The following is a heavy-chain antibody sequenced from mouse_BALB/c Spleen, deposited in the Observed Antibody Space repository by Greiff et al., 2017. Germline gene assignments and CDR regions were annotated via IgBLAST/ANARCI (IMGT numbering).Heavy chain of an antibody. CDR1: GFTFSSFG. Sequence: DVMLVESGGGLVKPGGSLKLSCAASGFTFSSFGMHWVRQAPEKGLEWVAYISSGSSTIYYADTVKGRFTISRDNPKNTLFLQMTSLRSEDTAMYYCARSLTGPFAYWGQGTLVTVSA. CDR3: ARSLTGPFAY. CDR2: ISSGSSTI. D-gene: IGHD4-1*01. J-gene: IGHJ3*01. V-gene: IGHV5-17*02.